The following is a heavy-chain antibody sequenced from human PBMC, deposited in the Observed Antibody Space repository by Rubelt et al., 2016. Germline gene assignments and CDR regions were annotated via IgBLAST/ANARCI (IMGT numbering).Heavy chain of an antibody. CDR2: INPNSGGT. D-gene: IGHD6-6*01. J-gene: IGHJ5*02. CDR1: GYTFTGYY. CDR3: AREATIAARRAVGSRFDP. V-gene: IGHV1-2*02. Sequence: GAEVKKPGASVKVSCKASGYTFTGYYMHWVRQAPGQGLEWMGWINPNSGGTNYAQKFQGRVTMTRDTSISTAYMELSRLRSDDTAVYYCAREATIAARRAVGSRFDPWGQGTLVTVSS.